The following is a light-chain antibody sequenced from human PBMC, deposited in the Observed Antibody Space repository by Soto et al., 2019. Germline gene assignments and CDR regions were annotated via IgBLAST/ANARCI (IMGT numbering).Light chain of an antibody. J-gene: IGLJ2*01. CDR2: GNS. V-gene: IGLV1-40*01. CDR3: QSYDSSLSV. CDR1: SSNIGAGYD. Sequence: QSVLTQPPSVSGAPGQRVTISCTGSSSNIGAGYDVHWYQQLPGTAPKLLIYGNSNRPSGVPDRFSGSKSGTSASLAITGLQAEDEVDYYCQSYDSSLSVFGGGTKLTVL.